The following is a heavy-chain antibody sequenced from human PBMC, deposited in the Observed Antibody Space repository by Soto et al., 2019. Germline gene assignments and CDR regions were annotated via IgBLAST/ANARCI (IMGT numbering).Heavy chain of an antibody. CDR2: IYYSGNT. J-gene: IGHJ4*02. Sequence: QLQLQESGPGLVKPSETLSLTCIVSGGSVSSSNYYWGWVRQPPGKGLEWIGSIYYSGNTYYNPSLESRVTISVDKSHNEFSLKVISVTAADTAVYYCARLEGLATISYYFDFWGQGSLVTVSS. CDR1: GGSVSSSNYY. D-gene: IGHD3-9*01. CDR3: ARLEGLATISYYFDF. V-gene: IGHV4-39*01.